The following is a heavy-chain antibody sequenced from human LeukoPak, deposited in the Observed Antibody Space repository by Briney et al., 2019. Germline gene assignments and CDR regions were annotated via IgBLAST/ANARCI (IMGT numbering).Heavy chain of an antibody. CDR2: IFPGDSDT. CDR3: ARAEMATTYYFDY. D-gene: IGHD5-24*01. V-gene: IGHV5-51*01. Sequence: GESLKISCKGSAYSFPNYWVGWVRQMPGKGLEWMGIIFPGDSDTRYSPSFQGQVTISVDKSITTVYLQWSSLKASDTATYYCARAEMATTYYFDYWGQGTLVTVSS. J-gene: IGHJ4*02. CDR1: AYSFPNYW.